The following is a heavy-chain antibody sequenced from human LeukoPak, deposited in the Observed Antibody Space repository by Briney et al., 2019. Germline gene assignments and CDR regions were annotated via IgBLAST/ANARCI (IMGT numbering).Heavy chain of an antibody. CDR2: INPNSGGT. D-gene: IGHD4-17*01. Sequence: ASVKVSCKASGYTFTGYYMHWARQAPGQGLEWMGWINPNSGGTNYAQKFQGRVTMTRDTSISTAYMELSRLRSDDTAVYYCARDRISTVTTPLSYWGQGTLVTASS. J-gene: IGHJ4*02. CDR3: ARDRISTVTTPLSY. CDR1: GYTFTGYY. V-gene: IGHV1-2*02.